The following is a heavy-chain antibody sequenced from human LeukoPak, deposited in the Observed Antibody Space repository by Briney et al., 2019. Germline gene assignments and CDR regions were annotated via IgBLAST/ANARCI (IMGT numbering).Heavy chain of an antibody. CDR3: ARDLNSYDSSASGH. Sequence: QTGGSLRLSCAASGFTVSSNYMSWVRQAPGKGLEWVSVIYSGGSTYYADSVKGRFSISRDNSKNTLYLQMNSLRAEDTAVYYCARDLNSYDSSASGHWGQGTLVTVSS. CDR2: IYSGGST. CDR1: GFTVSSNY. J-gene: IGHJ4*02. V-gene: IGHV3-53*01. D-gene: IGHD3-22*01.